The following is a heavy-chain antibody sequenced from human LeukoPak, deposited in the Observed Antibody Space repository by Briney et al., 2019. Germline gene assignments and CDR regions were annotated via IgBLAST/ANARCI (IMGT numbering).Heavy chain of an antibody. D-gene: IGHD3-10*01. CDR2: IYYSGST. J-gene: IGHJ6*02. CDR1: GGSISSYY. V-gene: IGHV4-59*01. CDR3: ARDLGVRGVIRNYYYYGMDV. Sequence: SETLSLTCTVSGGSISSYYWSWIRQPPGKGLEWIGYIYYSGSTNYNPSLKSRVTISVDTSKNQFSLKLSSVTAADTAVYYCARDLGVRGVIRNYYYYGMDVWGQGTTVTVSS.